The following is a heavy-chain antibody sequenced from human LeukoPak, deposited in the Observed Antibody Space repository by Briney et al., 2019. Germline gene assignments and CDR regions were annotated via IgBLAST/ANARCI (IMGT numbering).Heavy chain of an antibody. CDR1: GYIFTGYY. D-gene: IGHD2-15*01. CDR2: ISAYNGNT. V-gene: IGHV1-18*01. Sequence: ASVKVSCKASGYIFTGYYMHWVRQAPGQGLEWMGWISAYNGNTNYAQKLQGRVTMTTDTSTSTAYMELRSLRSDDTAVYYCARGGCSGGSCYGDYWGQGTLVTVSS. CDR3: ARGGCSGGSCYGDY. J-gene: IGHJ4*02.